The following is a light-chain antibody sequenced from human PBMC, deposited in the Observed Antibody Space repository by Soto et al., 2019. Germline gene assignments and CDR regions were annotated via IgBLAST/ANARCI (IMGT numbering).Light chain of an antibody. Sequence: QAVVTQPPSVSAAPGQTVTVSCSGNSSNIGNSYVSWYQQFPGTAPRLLIYDDNKRPSGIRDRFSGSKSGTSATLAITGLQTGDEAVYYCGTWDSSLTNGRAVFGGGPKVTVL. CDR3: GTWDSSLTNGRAV. CDR2: DDN. CDR1: SSNIGNSY. V-gene: IGLV1-51*01. J-gene: IGLJ3*02.